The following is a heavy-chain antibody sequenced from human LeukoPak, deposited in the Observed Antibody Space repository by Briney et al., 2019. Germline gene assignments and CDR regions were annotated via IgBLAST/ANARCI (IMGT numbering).Heavy chain of an antibody. V-gene: IGHV3-30-3*01. J-gene: IGHJ4*02. CDR1: GFTFSSYA. Sequence: PGGSLRLSCAASGFTFSSYAMHWVRQAPGKGLEWVAVISYDGSNKYYADSVKGRFTISRDNSKNTLYLQMNSLRAEDTAVYYCARGDRITMIVVVTHFDYWGQGTLVAVSS. CDR2: ISYDGSNK. CDR3: ARGDRITMIVVVTHFDY. D-gene: IGHD3-22*01.